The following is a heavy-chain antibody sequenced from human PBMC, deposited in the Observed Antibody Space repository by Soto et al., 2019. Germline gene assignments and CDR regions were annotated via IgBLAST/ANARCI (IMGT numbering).Heavy chain of an antibody. J-gene: IGHJ4*02. Sequence: TLSLTCTVSGGSISSSSYYWGWIRQPPGKGLEWIGSIYYSGSTYYNPSLKSRVTISVDTSKNQFSLKLSSVTAADTAVYYCARHSPGRTPANYWGQGTLVTVSS. V-gene: IGHV4-39*01. CDR3: ARHSPGRTPANY. CDR1: GGSISSSSYY. CDR2: IYYSGST. D-gene: IGHD6-25*01.